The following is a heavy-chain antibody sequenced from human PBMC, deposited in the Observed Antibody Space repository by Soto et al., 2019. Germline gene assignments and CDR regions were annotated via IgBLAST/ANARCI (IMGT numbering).Heavy chain of an antibody. CDR3: ARGRDIVVVPAAIDYYYYYMDV. J-gene: IGHJ6*03. CDR1: GYTFTSYD. D-gene: IGHD2-2*01. CDR2: MNPNSGNT. Sequence: QVQLVQSGAEVKKPGASVKVSCKASGYTFTSYDINWVRQATGQGLEWMGWMNPNSGNTGYAQKFQGRVTTTRNTSISTAYMELSSLRSEDTAVYYCARGRDIVVVPAAIDYYYYYMDVWGKGTTVTVSS. V-gene: IGHV1-8*01.